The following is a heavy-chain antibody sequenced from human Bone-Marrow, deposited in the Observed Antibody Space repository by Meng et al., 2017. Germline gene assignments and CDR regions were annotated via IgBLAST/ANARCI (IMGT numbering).Heavy chain of an antibody. CDR2: ISSSSSYI. J-gene: IGHJ3*02. V-gene: IGHV3-21*01. D-gene: IGHD1-7*01. CDR1: GFTFSSYS. Sequence: GESLKISCAASGFTFSSYSMNWVRQAPGKGLEWVSSISSSSSYIYYADSVKGRFTISRDNAKNSLYLQMNSLRAEDTAVYYCARDYWNSLDAFDIWGQGTKVTVSS. CDR3: ARDYWNSLDAFDI.